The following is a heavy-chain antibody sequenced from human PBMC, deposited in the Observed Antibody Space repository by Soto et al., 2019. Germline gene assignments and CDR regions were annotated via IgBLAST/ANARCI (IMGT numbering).Heavy chain of an antibody. D-gene: IGHD6-19*01. J-gene: IGHJ6*02. CDR3: ARMYVGYSSGWHYYYGMDV. V-gene: IGHV3-23*01. CDR2: ISGSGGST. Sequence: GSLRLSCAASGFTFSSYAMSWVRQAPGKGLEWVSAISGSGGSTYYADSVKGRFTISRDNSKNTLYLQMNSLRAEDTAVYYCARMYVGYSSGWHYYYGMDVWGQGTTVTVSS. CDR1: GFTFSSYA.